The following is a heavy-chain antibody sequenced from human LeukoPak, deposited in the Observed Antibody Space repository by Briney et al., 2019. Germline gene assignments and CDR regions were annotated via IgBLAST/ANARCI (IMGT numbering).Heavy chain of an antibody. D-gene: IGHD6-13*01. Sequence: ASVKVSCKASGYTFTGYYIHWVRQAPGQGLEWMGLINPNSGDTKYAQKFQGRVTMTRDTSISTAYMELSRLRSDDTAVYYCARDDGQQLDVWFDPWGQGTLVTVSS. V-gene: IGHV1-2*02. CDR1: GYTFTGYY. CDR3: ARDDGQQLDVWFDP. CDR2: INPNSGDT. J-gene: IGHJ5*02.